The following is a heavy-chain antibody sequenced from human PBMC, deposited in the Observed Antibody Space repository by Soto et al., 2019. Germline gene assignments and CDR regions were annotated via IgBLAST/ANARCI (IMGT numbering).Heavy chain of an antibody. J-gene: IGHJ5*02. D-gene: IGHD2-2*01. CDR2: IIPIFGAA. CDR3: ARGHIVVVPAARDNWFDH. CDR1: VGTFSSYA. V-gene: IGHV1-69*13. Sequence: GXSVKVSCKASVGTFSSYAISWVRQAPGQGLEWMGGIIPIFGAANYAQKFQGRVTITADESTSTAYMELSSLRSEDTAVYYCARGHIVVVPAARDNWFDHWGQGTLVTVSS.